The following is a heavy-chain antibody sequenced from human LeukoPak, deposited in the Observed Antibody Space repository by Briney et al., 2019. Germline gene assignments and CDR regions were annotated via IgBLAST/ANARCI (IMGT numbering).Heavy chain of an antibody. Sequence: GGSLRLSCAASGFTFSSYGLSWVRQAPGKGLEWVAVIWYDGSTKYYAYSVKGRFTISRDNSKNTLYLQMNSVTAEDTAVYYCARDPAGGEWLVWRYGMGGWGQGTTVTVCS. CDR1: GFTFSSYG. CDR3: ARDPAGGEWLVWRYGMGG. V-gene: IGHV3-33*08. D-gene: IGHD6-19*01. CDR2: IWYDGSTK. J-gene: IGHJ6*02.